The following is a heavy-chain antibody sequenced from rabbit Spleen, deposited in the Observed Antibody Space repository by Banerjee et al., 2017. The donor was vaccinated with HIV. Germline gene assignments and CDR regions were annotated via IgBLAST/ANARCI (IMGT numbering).Heavy chain of an antibody. J-gene: IGHJ4*01. V-gene: IGHV1S40*01. CDR3: ARRNGVSGYYFDL. Sequence: QSLQESGGGLFQPGGSLALTCKASGFSFTGWGVSWVRQAPGKGLEWIGHITSKDDTYYATWAKGQVTISKPSSTTATLQLTSLTVADTATYFCARRNGVSGYYFDLWGPGTLVTVS. D-gene: IGHD1-1*01. CDR1: GFSFTGWGV. CDR2: ITSKDDT.